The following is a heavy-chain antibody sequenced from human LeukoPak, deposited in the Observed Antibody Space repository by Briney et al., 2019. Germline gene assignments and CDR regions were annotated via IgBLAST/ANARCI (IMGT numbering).Heavy chain of an antibody. CDR3: ARRGAYFDY. CDR1: VYSFTGYY. V-gene: IGHV1-2*02. CDR2: VNPKNGGT. J-gene: IGHJ4*02. Sequence: ASVTVSCKTSVYSFTGYYMHWVRQAPGQGLEWMGWVNPKNGGTDYPQKFQGRVTMTTDTSVGTAYMELSSLASDDTAVYYCARRGAYFDYWGQGTLVTVSS.